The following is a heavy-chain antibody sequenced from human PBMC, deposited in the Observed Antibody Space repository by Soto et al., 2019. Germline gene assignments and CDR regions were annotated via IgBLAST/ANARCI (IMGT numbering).Heavy chain of an antibody. CDR3: AAASPGYYYGMDV. CDR2: IVVGSGNT. J-gene: IGHJ6*02. CDR1: GFTFTSSA. V-gene: IGHV1-58*01. Sequence: SVKVSCKASGFTFTSSAVQWVRQARGQRLEWIGWIVVGSGNTNYAQKFQERVTITRDMSTSTAYMELSSLRSEDTAVYYCAAASPGYYYGMDVWGQGTTVTVSS.